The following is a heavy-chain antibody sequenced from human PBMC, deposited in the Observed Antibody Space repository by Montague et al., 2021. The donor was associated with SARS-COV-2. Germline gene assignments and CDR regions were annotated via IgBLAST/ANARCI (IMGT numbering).Heavy chain of an antibody. CDR1: GDSVSNDRYY. CDR3: ARSAMIRGVSTSWFDP. D-gene: IGHD3-10*01. J-gene: IGHJ5*02. Sequence: SETLSLTCTVSGDSVSNDRYYWGWIRQSPGKGLDWIGTIYFLGNTYYSPSLKSRVTMSVDTSKNQLSLRLTSVTASDTAIYYCARSAMIRGVSTSWFDPWGQGTLVTVSS. CDR2: IYFLGNT. V-gene: IGHV4-39*01.